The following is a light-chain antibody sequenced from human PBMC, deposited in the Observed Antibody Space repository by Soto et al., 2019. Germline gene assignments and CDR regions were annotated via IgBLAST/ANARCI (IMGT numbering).Light chain of an antibody. CDR3: SSYTSTNSL. Sequence: QSALTQPASVSGSPGESITISCTGTSSDVGAYNYVSWYQQHPGKAPKLMIYDVSNRPSGVSNRFSGSKSGNTASLTTSGLQAEDEADYYCSSYTSTNSLFGGGTKLNVL. CDR1: SSDVGAYNY. V-gene: IGLV2-14*03. CDR2: DVS. J-gene: IGLJ2*01.